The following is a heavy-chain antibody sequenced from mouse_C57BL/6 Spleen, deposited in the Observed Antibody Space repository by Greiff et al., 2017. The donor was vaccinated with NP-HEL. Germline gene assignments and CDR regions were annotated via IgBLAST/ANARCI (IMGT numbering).Heavy chain of an antibody. CDR1: GYTFTSYW. Sequence: QVQLQQPGAELVRPGTSVKLSCKASGYTFTSYWMHWVKQRPGQGLEWIGVIDPSDSYTNYNQKFKGKATLTVDTSSSTAYMQLSSLTSEDSAVYYCARETRESAYAMDYWGQGTSVTVSS. V-gene: IGHV1-59*01. J-gene: IGHJ4*01. D-gene: IGHD6-1*01. CDR3: ARETRESAYAMDY. CDR2: IDPSDSYT.